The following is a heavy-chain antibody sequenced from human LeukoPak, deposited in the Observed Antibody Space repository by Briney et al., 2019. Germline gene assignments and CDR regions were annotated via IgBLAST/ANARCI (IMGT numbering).Heavy chain of an antibody. CDR3: ARVSSLYYDSSGYHYFDY. CDR2: INPNSGGT. CDR1: EYTFTGYY. V-gene: IGHV1-2*02. D-gene: IGHD3-22*01. J-gene: IGHJ4*02. Sequence: GASVKVSCKASEYTFTGYYMHWVRQAPGQGLEWMGWINPNSGGTNYAQKFQGRVTMTRDTSISTAYMELSRLRSDDTAVYYCARVSSLYYDSSGYHYFDYWGQGTLVTVSS.